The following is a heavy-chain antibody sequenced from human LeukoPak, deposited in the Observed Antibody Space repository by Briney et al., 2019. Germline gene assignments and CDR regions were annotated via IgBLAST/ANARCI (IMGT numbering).Heavy chain of an antibody. CDR1: GFTFSGYY. J-gene: IGHJ4*02. Sequence: PGGSLRLSCAASGFTFSGYYMSWIRQAPGKGLEWVSYISSSGSYTDYADSVKGRFTISRDNAKNSSYLRMNSLRAEDTAVYYCAKDGDYIDYWGQGTLVTVSS. CDR2: ISSSGSYT. V-gene: IGHV3-11*05. D-gene: IGHD4-17*01. CDR3: AKDGDYIDY.